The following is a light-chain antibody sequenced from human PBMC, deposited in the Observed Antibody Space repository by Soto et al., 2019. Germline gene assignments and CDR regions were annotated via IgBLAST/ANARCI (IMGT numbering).Light chain of an antibody. V-gene: IGKV2-30*01. J-gene: IGKJ1*01. Sequence: DVVMTQSPLSLPVTLGQPASISCRSSQSLVYSDGNTYLNWFQQRPGQSPRRLIYKVSNRDSGVPDRFSGRGSGADFTRKIRRVEVEDVGVYYCMQGRHWPPWAFGQGTKVEIK. CDR2: KVS. CDR1: QSLVYSDGNTY. CDR3: MQGRHWPPWA.